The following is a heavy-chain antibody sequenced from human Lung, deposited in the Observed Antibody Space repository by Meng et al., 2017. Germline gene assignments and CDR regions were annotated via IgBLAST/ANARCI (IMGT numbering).Heavy chain of an antibody. CDR2: INPNDGST. Sequence: ASVKVSCKASGYTFTSYYIHWVRQAPGQGLEWMGIINPNDGSTNYAQNFQGRVTMTRDTSTTTVYMDLSSLRSEDTAVYFCARVPGKAADGNFFDYWGQGTLVTVSS. V-gene: IGHV1-46*01. J-gene: IGHJ4*02. CDR3: ARVPGKAADGNFFDY. CDR1: GYTFTSYY. D-gene: IGHD6-13*01.